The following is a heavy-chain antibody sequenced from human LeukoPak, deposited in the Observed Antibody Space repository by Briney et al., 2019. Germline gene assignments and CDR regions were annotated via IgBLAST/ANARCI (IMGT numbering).Heavy chain of an antibody. CDR1: GGSVSSGSYY. CDR3: ARSYSGYDSFDY. J-gene: IGHJ4*02. D-gene: IGHD5-12*01. Sequence: SETLSLTCTVSGGSVSSGSYYWSWIRQPPGKGLEWIGYIYYGGSTNYNPSLKSRVTISVDTSKNQFSLKLSSVTAADTAVYYCARSYSGYDSFDYWGQGTLVTVSS. CDR2: IYYGGST. V-gene: IGHV4-61*01.